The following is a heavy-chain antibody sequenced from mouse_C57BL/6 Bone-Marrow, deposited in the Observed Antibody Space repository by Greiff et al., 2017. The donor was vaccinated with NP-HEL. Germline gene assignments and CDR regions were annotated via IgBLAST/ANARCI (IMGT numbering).Heavy chain of an antibody. Sequence: DVKLQESGAELVRPGASVKLSCTASGFNIKDYYMHWVKQRPEQGLEWIGRIDPEAGDTEYAPKFQGKATMTADTSSNTAYLQLSSLTSEDTAVDYCTTWPYYGTWFAYWGQGTLVTVSA. D-gene: IGHD1-1*01. CDR2: IDPEAGDT. CDR3: TTWPYYGTWFAY. V-gene: IGHV14-1*01. J-gene: IGHJ3*01. CDR1: GFNIKDYY.